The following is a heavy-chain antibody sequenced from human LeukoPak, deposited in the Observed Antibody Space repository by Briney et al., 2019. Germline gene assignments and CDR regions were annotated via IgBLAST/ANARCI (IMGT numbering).Heavy chain of an antibody. Sequence: GGSLRLSCAASGFTFSSYGMNWVRQAPGKGLEWVAFIWYDGSNKYYADSVKGRFTISRDNSKSTLYLQMNSLRAEDTAVYYCAKEGPYSSGWYWGQGTLVTVSS. J-gene: IGHJ4*02. CDR2: IWYDGSNK. CDR1: GFTFSSYG. V-gene: IGHV3-30*02. CDR3: AKEGPYSSGWY. D-gene: IGHD6-19*01.